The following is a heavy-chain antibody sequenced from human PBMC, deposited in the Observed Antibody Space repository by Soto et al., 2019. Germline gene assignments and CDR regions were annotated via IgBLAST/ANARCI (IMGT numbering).Heavy chain of an antibody. Sequence: LRLSCAASGFTFSSYAMHWVRHAPGTGLEWVAVISYDGCNKYYADSVKSRFTISRDNSKNTLYLQMNSLRAEDTAVYYCARFDYYGSGSYSYNYYYGMEDWGQGTTVTVSS. CDR2: ISYDGCNK. J-gene: IGHJ6*01. CDR1: GFTFSSYA. V-gene: IGHV3-30-3*01. D-gene: IGHD3-10*01. CDR3: ARFDYYGSGSYSYNYYYGMED.